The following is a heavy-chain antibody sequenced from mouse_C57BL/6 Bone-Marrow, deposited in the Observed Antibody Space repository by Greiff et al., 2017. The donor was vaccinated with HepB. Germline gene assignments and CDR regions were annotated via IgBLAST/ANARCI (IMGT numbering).Heavy chain of an antibody. CDR3: ARSYYDYDGRGGYAMDY. CDR1: GYSFTGYY. J-gene: IGHJ4*01. D-gene: IGHD2-4*01. Sequence: EVHLVESGPELVKPGASVKISCKASGYSFTGYYMNWVKQSPEKSLEWIGEINPSTGGTTYNQKFKAKATLTVDKSSSTAYMQLKSLTSEDSAVYYCARSYYDYDGRGGYAMDYWGQGTSVTVSS. CDR2: INPSTGGT. V-gene: IGHV1-42*01.